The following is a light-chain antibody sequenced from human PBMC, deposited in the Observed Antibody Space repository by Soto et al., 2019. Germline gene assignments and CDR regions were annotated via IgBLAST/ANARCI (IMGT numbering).Light chain of an antibody. Sequence: ETVLTQSPGTLSLSPGERATLSCRASQTIRSNYLAWYRQTPGQAPRLLIYGASNSATGIADRFSGSGSGTDFTLIISRLETEDFALYYCQQYGSSPWTFGQGTKVEIK. CDR2: GAS. CDR3: QQYGSSPWT. J-gene: IGKJ1*01. V-gene: IGKV3-20*01. CDR1: QTIRSNY.